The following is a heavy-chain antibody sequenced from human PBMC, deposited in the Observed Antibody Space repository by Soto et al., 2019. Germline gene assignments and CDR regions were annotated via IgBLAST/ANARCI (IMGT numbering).Heavy chain of an antibody. J-gene: IGHJ6*02. Sequence: QVQLVQSGAEVKKPGSSVKVSCKASGGTFSSYAISWVRQAPGQELEWMGGIIAIFGTANYAQKFKGRVTITTAASTRTAYMELRSLRYEDPAVYCCARWGSSFCGGMDDWGQVTTFTV. V-gene: IGHV1-69*05. CDR2: IIAIFGTA. D-gene: IGHD2-21*01. CDR1: GGTFSSYA. CDR3: ARWGSSFCGGMDD.